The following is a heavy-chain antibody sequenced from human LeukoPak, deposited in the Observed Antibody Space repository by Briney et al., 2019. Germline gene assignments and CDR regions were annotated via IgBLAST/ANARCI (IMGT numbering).Heavy chain of an antibody. CDR3: ARVSLVGRNTRFFDY. CDR1: GFTVSRNY. V-gene: IGHV3-53*01. D-gene: IGHD1-26*01. Sequence: EGSLRLSCAASGFTVSRNYMTWVRQVPGKGLEWVSTIYSDGSTYYADSVKGRFTFSRDNSKNTLYLQMNSLRAEDTAVYFCARVSLVGRNTRFFDYWGQGTLVTVSS. CDR2: IYSDGST. J-gene: IGHJ4*02.